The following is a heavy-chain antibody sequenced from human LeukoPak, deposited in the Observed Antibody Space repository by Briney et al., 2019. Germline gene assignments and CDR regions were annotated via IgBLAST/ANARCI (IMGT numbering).Heavy chain of an antibody. Sequence: ASVKVSCTASGYTFTRYAINWLRQAPGQGLEWMGWINMYTANPAYAQGFTERFVFSLDTSVTTAYLQISNLKTEDTAVYYCARHDNDDDFDYWGQGTLVTVSS. D-gene: IGHD3-16*01. CDR1: GYTFTRYA. CDR2: INMYTANP. CDR3: ARHDNDDDFDY. J-gene: IGHJ4*02. V-gene: IGHV7-4-1*02.